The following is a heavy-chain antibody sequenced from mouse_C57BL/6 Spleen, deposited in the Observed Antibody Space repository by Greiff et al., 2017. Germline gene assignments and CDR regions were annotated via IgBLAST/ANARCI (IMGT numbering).Heavy chain of an antibody. CDR1: GYSFTSYY. V-gene: IGHV1-66*01. CDR2: IYPGSGNT. D-gene: IGHD4-1*01. J-gene: IGHJ2*01. CDR3: AREGLGFDY. Sequence: QVQLKQPGPELVKPGASVKISCKASGYSFTSYYIHWVKQRPGQGLEWIGWIYPGSGNTKYNEKFKGKATLTADTSSSTAYMQLSSLTSADSAVXYSAREGLGFDYWGQGTALTVSS.